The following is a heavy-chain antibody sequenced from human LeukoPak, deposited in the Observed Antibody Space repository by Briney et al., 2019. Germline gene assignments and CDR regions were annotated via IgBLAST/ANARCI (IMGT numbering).Heavy chain of an antibody. CDR3: ARLRWLPS. Sequence: SETLSLTCAVYGGSFSGYYWSWIRQPPGKGLEWIGEINHSGSTNYNPSLKSRVTISVDTSKNQFSLKLSSVTAADTAVYYCARLRWLPSWGQGTLVTVSS. D-gene: IGHD4-23*01. CDR2: INHSGST. V-gene: IGHV4-34*01. CDR1: GGSFSGYY. J-gene: IGHJ4*02.